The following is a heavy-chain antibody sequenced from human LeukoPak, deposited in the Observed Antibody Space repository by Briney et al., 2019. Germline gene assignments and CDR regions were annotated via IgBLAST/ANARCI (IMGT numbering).Heavy chain of an antibody. D-gene: IGHD2-8*01. Sequence: PGGSLRLSCAASGFIVSSNYMSWVRQAPGKGLEWVSIIYSGGSTYYADSVKGRFTISRENSKNTVYLQMNSLRGEDTAMYYCARVGTGTSGYFDYWSQGALVTVSS. V-gene: IGHV3-53*01. CDR2: IYSGGST. CDR3: ARVGTGTSGYFDY. J-gene: IGHJ4*02. CDR1: GFIVSSNY.